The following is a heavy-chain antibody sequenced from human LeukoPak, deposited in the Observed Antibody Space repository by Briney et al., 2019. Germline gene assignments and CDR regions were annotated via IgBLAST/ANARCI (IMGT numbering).Heavy chain of an antibody. CDR1: GGSISSYY. V-gene: IGHV4-59*01. Sequence: SETLSLTCTVSGGSISSYYWSWVRQPPGKGLEWIGYIYYSGSTNYNPSLKSRVTISVDTSKNQFSLKLSSVTAADTAVYYCARGAYYYDSSGYFWFDPWGQGTLVTVSS. J-gene: IGHJ5*02. CDR3: ARGAYYYDSSGYFWFDP. CDR2: IYYSGST. D-gene: IGHD3-22*01.